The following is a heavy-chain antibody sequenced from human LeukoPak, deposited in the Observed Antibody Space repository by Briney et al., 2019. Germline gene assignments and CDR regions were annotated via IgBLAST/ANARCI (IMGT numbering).Heavy chain of an antibody. CDR3: ARDRSGGSCHHY. J-gene: IGHJ4*02. D-gene: IGHD2-15*01. Sequence: GGSLRLSCAASGFTFSSYWMNWVRQAPGKGLEWVANIKQGGSEKYYVDSVKGRFTISRDNAKNSLYLQMNSLRAEDTAVYYCARDRSGGSCHHYWGQGTLVTVSS. CDR2: IKQGGSEK. CDR1: GFTFSSYW. V-gene: IGHV3-7*01.